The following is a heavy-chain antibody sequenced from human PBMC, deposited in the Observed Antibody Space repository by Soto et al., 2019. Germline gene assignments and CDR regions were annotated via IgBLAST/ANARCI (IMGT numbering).Heavy chain of an antibody. D-gene: IGHD2-2*02. V-gene: IGHV1-69*02. CDR2: IIPILGIA. Sequence: QVQLVXXGAEVKKPGSSVKVSCKASGGTFSSYTISWVRQAPGQGLEWMGRIIPILGIANYAQKLQGRVTFTADKSTSTADMELSSLGSEDTAVDYCAMEYCSSTSCYRDYWGQGTLVTVSS. J-gene: IGHJ4*02. CDR3: AMEYCSSTSCYRDY. CDR1: GGTFSSYT.